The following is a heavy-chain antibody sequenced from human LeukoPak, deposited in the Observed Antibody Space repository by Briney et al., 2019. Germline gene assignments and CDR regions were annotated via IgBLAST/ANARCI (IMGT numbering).Heavy chain of an antibody. CDR2: INPNSGGT. Sequence: ASVKVSCKASGYTFTDYFFHWVRQAPGQGLEWMGWINPNSGGTNYAQKFQGRVTMTRDTSISTAYMELSRLRSDDTAVYYCARRWELLELGYWGQGTLVTVSS. CDR1: GYTFTDYF. D-gene: IGHD1-26*01. CDR3: ARRWELLELGY. J-gene: IGHJ4*02. V-gene: IGHV1-2*02.